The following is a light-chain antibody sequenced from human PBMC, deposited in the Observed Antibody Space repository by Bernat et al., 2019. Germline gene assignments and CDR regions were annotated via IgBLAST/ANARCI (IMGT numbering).Light chain of an antibody. J-gene: IGLJ1*01. CDR3: SSYAGSNNFV. Sequence: QSALTQPPSASGSPGQSVTISCTGTSSDVGVYNYVSWYQQHPGKAPKLMIYEVSKRPSGVPDRFSGSKSGNTASLTVSGLQAEDDADYYCSSYAGSNNFVFGTGTKVTVL. CDR1: SSDVGVYNY. V-gene: IGLV2-8*01. CDR2: EVS.